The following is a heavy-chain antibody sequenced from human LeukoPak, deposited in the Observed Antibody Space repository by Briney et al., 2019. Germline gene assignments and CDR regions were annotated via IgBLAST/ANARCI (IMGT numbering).Heavy chain of an antibody. Sequence: SETLSLTCGAYGGSFSGYYWSWIRQPPGKGLEWIGEINHGGSTNYNPSLKSRVTISVDTSKNQFSLRLSSVTAADTAVYYCARGGTWPVRFDYWGQGTLVTVSS. J-gene: IGHJ4*02. CDR3: ARGGTWPVRFDY. CDR2: INHGGST. V-gene: IGHV4-34*01. D-gene: IGHD6-19*01. CDR1: GGSFSGYY.